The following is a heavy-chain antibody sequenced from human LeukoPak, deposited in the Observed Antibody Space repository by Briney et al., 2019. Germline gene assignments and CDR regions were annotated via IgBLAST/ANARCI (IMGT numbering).Heavy chain of an antibody. D-gene: IGHD3-3*01. Sequence: GGSLRLSCAASGFTVSSNYMSWVRQAPGKGLEWVSVIYSGGSTYYADSVKGRFTISRDNSKNTLYLQMNSLRAEDTAVYYCARDFGLAPRKPVFGVVRIAFDIWGQGTMVTVSS. J-gene: IGHJ3*02. CDR1: GFTVSSNY. CDR3: ARDFGLAPRKPVFGVVRIAFDI. V-gene: IGHV3-53*01. CDR2: IYSGGST.